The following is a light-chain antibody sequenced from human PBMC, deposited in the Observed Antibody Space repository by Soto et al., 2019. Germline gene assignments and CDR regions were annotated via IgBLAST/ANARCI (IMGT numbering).Light chain of an antibody. CDR1: SSDVGGYNY. CDR2: DVS. V-gene: IGLV2-14*01. Sequence: QSVLTQPASVSESPGQSITICCTGTSSDVGGYNYVSWYQQHPGKAPKLMIYDVSNRPSGVSNRFSGSKSGNTASLTISGLQAEDEADYYCSSYTSSSTLYVFGTGTKVTVL. J-gene: IGLJ1*01. CDR3: SSYTSSSTLYV.